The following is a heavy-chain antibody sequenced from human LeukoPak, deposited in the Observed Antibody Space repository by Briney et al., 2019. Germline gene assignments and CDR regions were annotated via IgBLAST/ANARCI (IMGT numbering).Heavy chain of an antibody. CDR1: GGSISSSGYY. V-gene: IGHV4-39*01. D-gene: IGHD2-15*01. Sequence: PSETLSLTCTVSGGSISSSGYYWGRLRPPPGKGLEWIVSIDYSGSTYYNPSRKSRVNISVDTSKNQFSLKLSSVTAADTAVYYCARQEDIVVVVAATSAFDIWGQGTMVTVSS. CDR3: ARQEDIVVVVAATSAFDI. CDR2: IDYSGST. J-gene: IGHJ3*02.